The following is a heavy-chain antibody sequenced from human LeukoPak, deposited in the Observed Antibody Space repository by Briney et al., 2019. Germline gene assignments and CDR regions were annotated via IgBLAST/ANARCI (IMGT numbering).Heavy chain of an antibody. CDR3: AKDEFFDGYCSSTSCSVGPFDY. CDR1: GFTFSSYG. D-gene: IGHD2-2*03. J-gene: IGHJ4*02. V-gene: IGHV3-30*02. Sequence: PGGSLRLSCAASGFTFSSYGMHWVRQAPGRGLEWVAFIRYDGSNKYYADSVKGRFTISRDNSKNTVYPQMNSLRAEDTAVYYCAKDEFFDGYCSSTSCSVGPFDYWGQGTLVTVSS. CDR2: IRYDGSNK.